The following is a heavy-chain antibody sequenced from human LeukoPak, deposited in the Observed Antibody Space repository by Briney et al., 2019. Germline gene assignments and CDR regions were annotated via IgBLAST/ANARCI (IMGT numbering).Heavy chain of an antibody. V-gene: IGHV3-30*03. D-gene: IGHD1-26*01. Sequence: PGGSLRLSCAAPGFTFSSYGMHWVRQAPGKGLEWVAVISYDGSNKYYADSVKGRFTISRDNSKNTLYLQMNSLRAEDAAVYYCARQRSGSNWDCWGQGTLVTVSS. CDR2: ISYDGSNK. CDR3: ARQRSGSNWDC. CDR1: GFTFSSYG. J-gene: IGHJ4*02.